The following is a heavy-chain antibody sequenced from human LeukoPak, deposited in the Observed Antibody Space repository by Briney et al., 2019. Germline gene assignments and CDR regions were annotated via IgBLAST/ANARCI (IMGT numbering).Heavy chain of an antibody. V-gene: IGHV4-34*01. Sequence: PSETLSVTCAVYGGSFSTYYWSWIRQSPGKGLEWIAEINHRGSTNYNPSVKSRVTISVDTSKNPFSLKVSSLTAADTAVYYCARGPTISETGYFDYWGQGTLVTVSS. CDR1: GGSFSTYY. CDR3: ARGPTISETGYFDY. CDR2: INHRGST. D-gene: IGHD1-1*01. J-gene: IGHJ4*03.